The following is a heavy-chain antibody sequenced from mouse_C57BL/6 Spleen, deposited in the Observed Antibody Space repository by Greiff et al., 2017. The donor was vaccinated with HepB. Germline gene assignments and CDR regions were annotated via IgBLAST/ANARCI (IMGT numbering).Heavy chain of an antibody. CDR2: ISSGGSYT. V-gene: IGHV5-6*02. Sequence: EVMLVESGGDLVKPGGSLKLSCAASGFTFSSYGMSWVRQTPDKRLEWVATISSGGSYTYYPDSVKGRFTISRDNAKNTLYLQMSSLKSEDTAMYYCARHGGTTVSGFDYWGQGTTLTVSS. J-gene: IGHJ2*01. D-gene: IGHD1-1*01. CDR1: GFTFSSYG. CDR3: ARHGGTTVSGFDY.